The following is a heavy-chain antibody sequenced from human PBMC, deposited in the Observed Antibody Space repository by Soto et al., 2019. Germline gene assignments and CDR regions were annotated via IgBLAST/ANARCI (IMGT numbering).Heavy chain of an antibody. CDR3: ARIIMTTVTDYYYYGMDV. CDR2: IYPGDSDT. Sequence: PWESLTISCKGSGYSFTSYWIGWVRQMPGKGLEWMGIIYPGDSDTRYSPSFQGQVTISADKSISTAYLQWSSLKASDTAMYYCARIIMTTVTDYYYYGMDVWGQGTTVTVS. J-gene: IGHJ6*02. V-gene: IGHV5-51*01. D-gene: IGHD4-4*01. CDR1: GYSFTSYW.